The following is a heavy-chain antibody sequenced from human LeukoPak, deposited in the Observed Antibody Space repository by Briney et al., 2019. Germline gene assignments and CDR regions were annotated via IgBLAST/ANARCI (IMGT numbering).Heavy chain of an antibody. CDR3: ARHGTNVGRMDV. D-gene: IGHD2-15*01. V-gene: IGHV4-59*08. CDR2: IYYSGST. J-gene: IGHJ6*02. Sequence: SETLSLTCTVSGGSISSYYWSWIRHPPGKGLEWIGYIYYSGSTNCNPSLKSRVTISVDTSKNQFSLKLSSVTAADTAVYYCARHGTNVGRMDVWGQGTTVTVSS. CDR1: GGSISSYY.